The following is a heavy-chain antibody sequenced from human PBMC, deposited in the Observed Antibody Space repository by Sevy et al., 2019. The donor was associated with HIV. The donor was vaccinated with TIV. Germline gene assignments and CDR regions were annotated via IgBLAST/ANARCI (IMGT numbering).Heavy chain of an antibody. CDR3: ARGGYYVSSGYYYFDC. V-gene: IGHV1-18*01. Sequence: ASVKVSCKASGYTFTSYGISWVRQAPGQGLEWMGWISAYNGNTNYAQKLQGRVTMTTDTSTSTAYMKLRSRRSDDTAVYYCARGGYYVSSGYYYFDCWGQGTLVTVST. D-gene: IGHD3-22*01. CDR2: ISAYNGNT. CDR1: GYTFTSYG. J-gene: IGHJ4*02.